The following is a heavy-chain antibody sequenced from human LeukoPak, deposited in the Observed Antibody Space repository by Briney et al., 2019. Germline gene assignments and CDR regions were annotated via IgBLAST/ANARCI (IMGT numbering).Heavy chain of an antibody. J-gene: IGHJ4*02. D-gene: IGHD2-2*01. CDR2: INHSGST. CDR3: ARGQSQDIVVVPAASPFFY. V-gene: IGHV4-34*01. CDR1: GGYFSGYY. Sequence: SETLSLTCAVYGGYFSGYYCNWIRQPPGKGLEWIGEINHSGSTNYNPSLKSRVTISVDTSKNQFSLKLSSVTAADTAVYYCARGQSQDIVVVPAASPFFYWGQGTLVTVSS.